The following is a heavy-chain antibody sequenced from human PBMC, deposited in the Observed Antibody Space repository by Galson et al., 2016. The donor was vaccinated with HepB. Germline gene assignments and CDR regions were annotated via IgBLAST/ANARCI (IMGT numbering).Heavy chain of an antibody. V-gene: IGHV3-23*01. CDR1: GFTSSTSA. J-gene: IGHJ5*02. CDR2: ISSTSHST. D-gene: IGHD7-27*01. CDR3: AKGWGGPDP. Sequence: SLRLSCAASGFTSSTSAMSWVRQAPGQGLEWVSAISSTSHSTYYADSVKGRFTISRDNAKNTLFLQMDSLKIDDTAVYYCAKGWGGPDPWGQGTLVTVSS.